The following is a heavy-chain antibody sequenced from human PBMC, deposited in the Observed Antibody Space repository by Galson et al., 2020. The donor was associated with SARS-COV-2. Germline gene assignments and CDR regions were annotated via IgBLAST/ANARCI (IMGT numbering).Heavy chain of an antibody. J-gene: IGHJ2*01. D-gene: IGHD1-20*01. CDR2: IGHGFNT. CDR1: GFTFRNYD. V-gene: IGHV3-13*04. CDR3: ARGLARLTRNDWYFDI. Sequence: GESLKISCSASGFTFRNYDMHWVRQLPGKSLEWVSVIGHGFNTFYSDSVKGRFVMSRDNAENSVYLQMNRLRGGDTAVYYCARGLARLTRNDWYFDIWGRGTQVTVSS.